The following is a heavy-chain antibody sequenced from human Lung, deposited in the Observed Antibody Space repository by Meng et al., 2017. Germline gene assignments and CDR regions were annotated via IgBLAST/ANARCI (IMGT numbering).Heavy chain of an antibody. CDR1: GGSFRYYF. D-gene: IGHD5-24*01. Sequence: VELERVGGGLWKPSGAPSPPVVVLGGSFRYYFRDWVRQAPGKGLEWIGEINHSGSTNSNPSLVSRATITVKTSHNSLSLKRNSVTAADSAVYYCARGPSTRAHDFDYWGQGTLVTVSS. CDR2: INHSGST. V-gene: IGHV4-34*01. J-gene: IGHJ4*02. CDR3: ARGPSTRAHDFDY.